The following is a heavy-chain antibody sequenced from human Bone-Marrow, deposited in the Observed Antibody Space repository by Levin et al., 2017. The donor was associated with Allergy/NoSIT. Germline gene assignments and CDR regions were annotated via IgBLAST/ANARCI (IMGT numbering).Heavy chain of an antibody. D-gene: IGHD4-17*01. Sequence: GESLKISCEAAGYTFTDHYMHWVRQAPGQGLEWVGWVNCNSGDTHYAQKFQDRVTMTRDTSITTAYIEVSSLRFDDTALYFCARNDYGDYVQNFDYWGQGTLVTVSS. V-gene: IGHV1-2*02. CDR1: GYTFTDHY. CDR2: VNCNSGDT. CDR3: ARNDYGDYVQNFDY. J-gene: IGHJ4*02.